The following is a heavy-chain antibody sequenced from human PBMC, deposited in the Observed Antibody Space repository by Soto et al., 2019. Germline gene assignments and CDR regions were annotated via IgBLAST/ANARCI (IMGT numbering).Heavy chain of an antibody. CDR1: GGSISYYH. V-gene: IGHV4-59*01. J-gene: IGHJ6*02. CDR3: ARDSTRWFPYYGVDV. CDR2: VSDSGRT. Sequence: QEQLQESGPGLVKSSETLSLTCTVSGGSISYYHWTWIRQPPGKGLEWIGFVSDSGRTSYNPSLQSRVTISVDTSRNQFSLRLTSVTAADTAVYYCARDSTRWFPYYGVDVWGPGTTVTVSS. D-gene: IGHD6-13*01.